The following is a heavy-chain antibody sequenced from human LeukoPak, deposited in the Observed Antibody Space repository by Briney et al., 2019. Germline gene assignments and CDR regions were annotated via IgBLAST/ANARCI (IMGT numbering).Heavy chain of an antibody. CDR2: ISAYNGNT. V-gene: IGHV1-18*01. CDR3: ARDRGSGSSAAFDI. D-gene: IGHD3-22*01. Sequence: ASVKVSCKASGYTFTSYGISWVRQAPGQGLEWMGWISAYNGNTNYAQKLQGRVTMTTDTSTSAAYMELRSLRSDDTAVYYCARDRGSGSSAAFDIWGQGTMVTVSS. CDR1: GYTFTSYG. J-gene: IGHJ3*02.